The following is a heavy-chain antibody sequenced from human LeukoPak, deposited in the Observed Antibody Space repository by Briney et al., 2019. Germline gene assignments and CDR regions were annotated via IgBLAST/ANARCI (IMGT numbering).Heavy chain of an antibody. CDR3: AKDIRSGSYLVAAFDI. Sequence: GGSLRLSCAASGFIFDDYAMHWVRQAPGKGLEWVSGISWNRGNIGYADPVKGRFTISRDNAKNSLYLQMNSLRAEDTALYYCAKDIRSGSYLVAAFDIWGQGTMVTVSS. J-gene: IGHJ3*02. CDR2: ISWNRGNI. V-gene: IGHV3-9*01. D-gene: IGHD3-10*01. CDR1: GFIFDDYA.